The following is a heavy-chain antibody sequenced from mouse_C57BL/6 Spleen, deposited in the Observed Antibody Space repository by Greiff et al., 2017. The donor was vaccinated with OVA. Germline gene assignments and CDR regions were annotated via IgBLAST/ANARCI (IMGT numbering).Heavy chain of an antibody. D-gene: IGHD1-1*01. CDR3: ARTDYGSSLFAY. J-gene: IGHJ3*01. CDR1: GFTFSDYG. Sequence: EVKLMESGGGLVKPGGSLKLSCAASGFTFSDYGMHWVRQAPEKGLEWVAYISSGSSTIYYADTVKGRFTISRDNAKNTLFLQMTSLRSEDTAMYYCARTDYGSSLFAYWGQGTLVTVSA. CDR2: ISSGSSTI. V-gene: IGHV5-17*01.